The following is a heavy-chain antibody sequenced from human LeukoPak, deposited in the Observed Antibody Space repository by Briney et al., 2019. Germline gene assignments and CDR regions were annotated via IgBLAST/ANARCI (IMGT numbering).Heavy chain of an antibody. Sequence: GGSLRLSCTPSGFTFGDYAMSWVRQAPGMGLEWVGFITSSAYGGTTAYAAFVKGRFTISRDDSKNIAYLQMNSLKTEDTAVYYCTRAPYCGGDCHRNWGQGTLVTVSS. V-gene: IGHV3-49*04. CDR1: GFTFGDYA. CDR3: TRAPYCGGDCHRN. CDR2: ITSSAYGGTT. D-gene: IGHD2-21*02. J-gene: IGHJ4*02.